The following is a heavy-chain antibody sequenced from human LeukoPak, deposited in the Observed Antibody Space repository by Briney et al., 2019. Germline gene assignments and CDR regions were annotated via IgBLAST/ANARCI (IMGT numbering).Heavy chain of an antibody. CDR2: INPNSGGT. CDR3: ARFGGYCISTSCYNGGFDY. Sequence: ASVKVSCKASGYIFTGYYIHWVRQAPGQGLEWMGWINPNSGGTNYGRVTMTRDTSISTAYMELTRLRSDDTAVYYCARFGGYCISTSCYNGGFDYWGQGTLVTVSS. J-gene: IGHJ4*02. V-gene: IGHV1-2*02. CDR1: GYIFTGYY. D-gene: IGHD2-2*02.